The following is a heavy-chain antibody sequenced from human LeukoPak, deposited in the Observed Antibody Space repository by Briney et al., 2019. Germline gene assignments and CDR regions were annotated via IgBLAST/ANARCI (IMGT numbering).Heavy chain of an antibody. CDR2: IYYSGST. Sequence: PSETLSLTCTVSGGSISSGDYYWSWIRQPPGKGLEWIGYIYYSGSTYYNPSLKSRVTISVDTSKNQSSLKLSSVTAADTAVYYCARTIEYSSSAENWFDPWGQGTLVTVSS. V-gene: IGHV4-30-4*08. J-gene: IGHJ5*02. CDR3: ARTIEYSSSAENWFDP. D-gene: IGHD6-6*01. CDR1: GGSISSGDYY.